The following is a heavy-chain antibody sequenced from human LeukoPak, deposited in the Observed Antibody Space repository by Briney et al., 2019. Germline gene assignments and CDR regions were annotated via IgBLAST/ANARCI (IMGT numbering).Heavy chain of an antibody. V-gene: IGHV4-59*01. D-gene: IGHD3-16*01. CDR3: ARVGRGDYVWGSYSFDY. CDR2: ISYSGST. CDR1: GGSISSYY. Sequence: SETLSLTCTVSGGSISSYYWSWIRQPPGKGLEWIGYISYSGSTNYNPSLKSRVTISVDTSENQLSLKVSSVTAADTAVYYCARVGRGDYVWGSYSFDYWGQGTLVTVSS. J-gene: IGHJ4*02.